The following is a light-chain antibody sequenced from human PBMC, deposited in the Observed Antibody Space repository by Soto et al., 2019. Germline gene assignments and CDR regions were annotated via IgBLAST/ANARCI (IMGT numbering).Light chain of an antibody. CDR2: SNN. J-gene: IGLJ2*01. CDR3: TAWDARLNGVV. Sequence: QSVLTQPPSASGTPGQRITISCSGGSSNIGTNTVNWYQQLPGTAPKLLIYSNNQPPSGVPDRFSGSKSGTSASLAISGLQSEDEADYYCTAWDARLNGVVFGGGTKLTVL. V-gene: IGLV1-44*01. CDR1: SSNIGTNT.